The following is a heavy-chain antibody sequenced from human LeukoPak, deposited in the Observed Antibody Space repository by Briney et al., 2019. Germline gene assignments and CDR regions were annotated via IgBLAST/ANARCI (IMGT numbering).Heavy chain of an antibody. CDR3: TTSRWTGTYFDY. Sequence: PGGSLRLSCAASGFTFSNAWMSWVRQAPGKGLEWVGRIKSKTDGGTTDYAAPVKGRFTISRDDSKNTLYLQMNSLKTEDTAMYYCTTSRWTGTYFDYWGQGTLVTVSS. CDR1: GFTFSNAW. D-gene: IGHD1-1*01. V-gene: IGHV3-15*01. J-gene: IGHJ4*02. CDR2: IKSKTDGGTT.